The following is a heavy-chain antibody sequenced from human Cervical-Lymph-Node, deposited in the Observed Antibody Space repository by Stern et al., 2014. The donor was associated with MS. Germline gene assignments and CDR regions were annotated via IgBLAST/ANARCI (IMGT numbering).Heavy chain of an antibody. V-gene: IGHV4-61*02. Sequence: QVQLQESGPGLVKPSQTLSLTCTVSGGSISSGSYYWSWIRQPAGKGLEWIGRIYTSGSTNYNPSLKSRVTISVDTSKNQFSLKLSSVTAADTAVYYCASRSHWGSDYWGQGTLVTVSS. J-gene: IGHJ4*02. CDR3: ASRSHWGSDY. D-gene: IGHD7-27*01. CDR2: IYTSGST. CDR1: GGSISSGSYY.